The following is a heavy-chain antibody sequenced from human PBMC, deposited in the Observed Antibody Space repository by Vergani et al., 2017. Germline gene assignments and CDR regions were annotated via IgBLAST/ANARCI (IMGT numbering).Heavy chain of an antibody. CDR2: IYHSGST. CDR1: GGSISGTNW. Sequence: QVQLQESGPGLVKPPGTLSLTCAVSGGSISGTNWWSWVRQSPGKGLEWIGEIYHSGSTNYNPSLKSRVTISVDKSKNQFSLKLSSVTAADTAVYYCASQDIAVAGTGIWAFDIWGQGTMVTVSS. CDR3: ASQDIAVAGTGIWAFDI. D-gene: IGHD6-19*01. V-gene: IGHV4-4*03. J-gene: IGHJ3*02.